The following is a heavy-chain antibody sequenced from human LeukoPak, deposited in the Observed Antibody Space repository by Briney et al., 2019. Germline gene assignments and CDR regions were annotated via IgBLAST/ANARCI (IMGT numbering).Heavy chain of an antibody. V-gene: IGHV4-30-2*01. J-gene: IGHJ6*03. CDR3: AREFRRTTTNGHYYYYMDV. D-gene: IGHD4-11*01. CDR1: GGSISSGGYY. CDR2: IYHSGST. Sequence: SETLSLTCTVSGGSISSGGYYWSWIRQPPGKGPEWIGYIYHSGSTYYNPSLKSRVTISVDRSKNQFSLKLSSVTAADTAVYYCAREFRRTTTNGHYYYYMDVWGKGTTVTVSS.